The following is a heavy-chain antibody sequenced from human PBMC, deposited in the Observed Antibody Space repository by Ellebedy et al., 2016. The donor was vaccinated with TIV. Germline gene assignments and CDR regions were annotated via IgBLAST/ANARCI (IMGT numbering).Heavy chain of an antibody. CDR3: ATDGSYGDYLSPTHAFVI. J-gene: IGHJ3*02. CDR1: GFSFRSYW. CDR2: LNQVGSEG. Sequence: GGSLRLSCAASGFSFRSYWMSWVRQAPGKGLEWVANLNQVGSEGYYVDSVKGRFTISRDNAKSSVYLHMSGLTTDDTAVYYCATDGSYGDYLSPTHAFVIWGQGTMVTVSS. D-gene: IGHD4-17*01. V-gene: IGHV3-7*01.